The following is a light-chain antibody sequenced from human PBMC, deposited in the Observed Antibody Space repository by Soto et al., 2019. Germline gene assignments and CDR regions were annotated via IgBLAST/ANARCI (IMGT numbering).Light chain of an antibody. CDR3: QQRSDWPPT. CDR1: QTVGSY. CDR2: DTS. V-gene: IGKV3-11*01. J-gene: IGKJ1*01. Sequence: EIVLTQSPATLCLSLGERATLSCRASQTVGSYLAWFRQTPGQTPRLLIYDTSIRATGVPARFSGSGSGTDFTLTISSLEAEDFAIYYCQQRSDWPPTFGQGTTVDIK.